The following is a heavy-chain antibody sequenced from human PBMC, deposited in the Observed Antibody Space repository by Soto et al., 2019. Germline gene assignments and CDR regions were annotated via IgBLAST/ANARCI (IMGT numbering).Heavy chain of an antibody. CDR2: ISSSSSYI. CDR3: ARDSITIFGVVITTLYYYGMDV. Sequence: SCAASGFTFSSYSMNWVRQAPGKGLEWVSSISSSSSYIYYADSVKGRFTISRDNAKNSLYLQMNSLRAEDTAVYYCARDSITIFGVVITTLYYYGMDVWGQGTTVTVSS. CDR1: GFTFSSYS. D-gene: IGHD3-3*01. J-gene: IGHJ6*02. V-gene: IGHV3-21*01.